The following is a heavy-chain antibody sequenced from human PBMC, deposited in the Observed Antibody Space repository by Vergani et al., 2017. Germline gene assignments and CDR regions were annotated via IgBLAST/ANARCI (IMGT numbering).Heavy chain of an antibody. CDR2: IIPIFGTA. J-gene: IGHJ4*02. CDR3: ASIGYCSSTSCFGLDY. CDR1: GGTFSSYA. D-gene: IGHD2-2*01. V-gene: IGHV1-69*18. Sequence: QVQLVQSGAEVKKPGSSVKVSCKASGGTFSSYAISWVRQAPGQGLEWMGRIIPIFGTANYAQKFQGRVTITADESTSYAYMELSSLRSEDTAVYYCASIGYCSSTSCFGLDYWGQGTLVTVSS.